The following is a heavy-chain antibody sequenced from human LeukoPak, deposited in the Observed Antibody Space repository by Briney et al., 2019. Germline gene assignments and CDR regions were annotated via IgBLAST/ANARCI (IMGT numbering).Heavy chain of an antibody. CDR1: GFTVSSNY. Sequence: PGGSLRLSRAASGFTVSSNYMSWVRQAPGKGLEWVSVIYSGGTTYYADSVKGRFTISRDNSKNTLYLQMNSLRAEDTAVYYCARMLISSGYYVDYWGQGTLVTVSS. CDR2: IYSGGTT. CDR3: ARMLISSGYYVDY. V-gene: IGHV3-53*01. D-gene: IGHD3-22*01. J-gene: IGHJ4*02.